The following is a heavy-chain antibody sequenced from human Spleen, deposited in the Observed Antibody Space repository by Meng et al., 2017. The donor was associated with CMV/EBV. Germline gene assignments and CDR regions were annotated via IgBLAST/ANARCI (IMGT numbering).Heavy chain of an antibody. J-gene: IGHJ6*02. V-gene: IGHV3-48*03. Sequence: GESLKISCAASGFTLSHHDMNWVRQAPGKGLEWVSYISNSGLSIEYADSVKGRFTISRDNAKNSLYLQMNSLGAEDTAVYYCARDRLGDFYYYYGMDVWGQGTTVTVSS. CDR1: GFTLSHHD. CDR2: ISNSGLSI. D-gene: IGHD3-10*01. CDR3: ARDRLGDFYYYYGMDV.